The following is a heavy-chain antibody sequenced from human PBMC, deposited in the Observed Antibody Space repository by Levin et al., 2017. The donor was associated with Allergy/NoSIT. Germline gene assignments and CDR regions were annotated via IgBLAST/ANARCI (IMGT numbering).Heavy chain of an antibody. CDR1: GGSFSGYY. CDR3: ARSSPCGRIAVAGSDYFDY. J-gene: IGHJ4*02. Sequence: SETLSLTCAVYGGSFSGYYWSWIRQPPGKGLEWIGEINHSGSTNYNPSLKSRVTISVDTSKNQFSLKLSSVTAADTAVYYCARSSPCGRIAVAGSDYFDYWGQGTLVTVSS. D-gene: IGHD6-19*01. CDR2: INHSGST. V-gene: IGHV4-34*01.